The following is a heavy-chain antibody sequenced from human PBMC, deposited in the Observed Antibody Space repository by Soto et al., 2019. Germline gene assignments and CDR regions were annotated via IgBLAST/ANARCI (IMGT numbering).Heavy chain of an antibody. CDR2: ISYDGSNK. CDR3: AKDLYSLGAFDI. V-gene: IGHV3-30*18. CDR1: GFTFSSYG. Sequence: QVQLVESGGGVVQPGRSLRLSCAASGFTFSSYGMHWVRQAPGKGLEWVAVISYDGSNKYYADSVKGRFTISRDNSKNTLYLQMNSLRAEDTAVYSCAKDLYSLGAFDIWGQGTMVTVSS. D-gene: IGHD6-13*01. J-gene: IGHJ3*02.